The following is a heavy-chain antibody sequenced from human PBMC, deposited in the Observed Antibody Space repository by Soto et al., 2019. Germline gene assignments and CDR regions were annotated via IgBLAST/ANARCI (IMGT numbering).Heavy chain of an antibody. CDR2: IIPIFGTA. V-gene: IGHV1-69*13. CDR1: GGTFTNYA. CDR3: AREGVAPYYYYGMDV. J-gene: IGHJ6*02. D-gene: IGHD2-21*01. Sequence: SVKVSCKASGGTFTNYAFSWVRQAPGQGLEWLGGIIPIFGTADYAQKFQGRVTITADESTNTAHMELSSLRSDDTAVYYCAREGVAPYYYYGMDVWGQGTPVTVSS.